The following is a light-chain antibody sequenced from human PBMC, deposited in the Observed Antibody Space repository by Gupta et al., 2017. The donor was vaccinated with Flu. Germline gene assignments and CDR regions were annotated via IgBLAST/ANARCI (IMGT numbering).Light chain of an antibody. CDR2: GAS. CDR1: RSVSSLY. CDR3: QQYGSSPWT. Sequence: ELVLTQSPGTLSLAPGERATLSCRASRSVSSLYLAWYQQKVGQAPRLLIHGASNRATGIPDRFSGSGSCTEFTLTINRVEPEDFGMYYCQQYGSSPWTFGQGTKVEIK. J-gene: IGKJ1*01. V-gene: IGKV3-20*01.